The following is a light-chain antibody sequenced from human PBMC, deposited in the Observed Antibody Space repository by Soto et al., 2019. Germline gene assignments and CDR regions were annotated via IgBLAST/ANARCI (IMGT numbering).Light chain of an antibody. Sequence: LTQPASVSGSPGQSTTISCPGTGSDVGGYDYVSWYQHHPGKAPTVMIYEVTNRPSGVSNRFSGSKSGNTASLTISGLLAEDEADYYCSSYTSSSTYVFGTGTKVTVL. CDR3: SSYTSSSTYV. J-gene: IGLJ1*01. V-gene: IGLV2-14*01. CDR1: GSDVGGYDY. CDR2: EVT.